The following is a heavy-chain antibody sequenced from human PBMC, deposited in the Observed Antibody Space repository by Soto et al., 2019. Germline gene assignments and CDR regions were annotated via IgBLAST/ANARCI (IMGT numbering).Heavy chain of an antibody. CDR2: IYHSGST. J-gene: IGHJ4*02. CDR3: ARAIGWFGELLGGYYFDY. Sequence: QLQLQESGSGLVKPSQILSLTCAVSGGSISSGGYSWSWIRQPPGKGQEWIRYIYHSGSTYYNPSLKSRVTISVDRSKNQFSLKLSSVTAADTAVYYCARAIGWFGELLGGYYFDYWGQGTLVTVSP. V-gene: IGHV4-30-2*01. D-gene: IGHD3-10*01. CDR1: GGSISSGGYS.